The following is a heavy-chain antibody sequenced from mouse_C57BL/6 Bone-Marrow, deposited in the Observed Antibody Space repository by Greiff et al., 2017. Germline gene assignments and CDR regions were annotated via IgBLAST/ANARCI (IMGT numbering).Heavy chain of an antibody. Sequence: EVQLQQSGPELVKPGASVKISCKASGYSFTGYYMNWVKQSPEKSLEWIGEINPSTGGTTYNQKFKAKATLTVDKSSSTAYMQLKSLTSEYSAVYYCARDSSGYPHYYAMDYWGQGTSVTVSS. CDR2: INPSTGGT. D-gene: IGHD3-2*02. J-gene: IGHJ4*01. V-gene: IGHV1-42*01. CDR3: ARDSSGYPHYYAMDY. CDR1: GYSFTGYY.